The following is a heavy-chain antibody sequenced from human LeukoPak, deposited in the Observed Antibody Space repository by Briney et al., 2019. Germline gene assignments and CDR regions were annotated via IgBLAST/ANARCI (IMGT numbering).Heavy chain of an antibody. CDR3: ARGETGYCSGGSCYGDNWFDP. CDR1: GYTFTGYY. Sequence: ASVKVSCKASGYTFTGYYMHWVRQAPGQGLEWMGWINPNSGGTNYAQKFQGRVTMTRDTSISTAYMELSRLRSDDTAVYYCARGETGYCSGGSCYGDNWFDPWGQGTLVTVSS. D-gene: IGHD2-15*01. CDR2: INPNSGGT. V-gene: IGHV1-2*02. J-gene: IGHJ5*02.